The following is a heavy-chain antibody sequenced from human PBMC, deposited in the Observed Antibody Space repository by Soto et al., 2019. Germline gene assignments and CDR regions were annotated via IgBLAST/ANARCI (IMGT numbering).Heavy chain of an antibody. V-gene: IGHV3-53*04. J-gene: IGHJ3*02. Sequence: EVQLVESGGGLVQPGGSLRLSCAASGFTVSSNYMSWVRQAPGKGLEWDSVIYSGGSTYYADSVKGRFTISRHNSKNTLYLQMNSLRAEDTAVYYCARTQYYYDSSGYHDAFDIWGQGTMVTVSS. CDR1: GFTVSSNY. CDR2: IYSGGST. D-gene: IGHD3-22*01. CDR3: ARTQYYYDSSGYHDAFDI.